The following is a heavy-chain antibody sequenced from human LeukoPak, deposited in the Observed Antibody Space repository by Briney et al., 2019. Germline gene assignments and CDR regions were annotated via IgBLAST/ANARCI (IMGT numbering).Heavy chain of an antibody. CDR1: GYTFTSYN. V-gene: IGHV1-8*03. J-gene: IGHJ6*03. CDR2: MHPNNGDT. D-gene: IGHD2-2*01. Sequence: ASVKVSCKASGYTFTSYNINWVRQAPGQGLEWMAWMHPNNGDTGYAQKFQDRVTVTSNTSISTAYMELRSLTSEDTAVYYCARELIVLEPAARRYNYYMDVWGIGTTVSVSS. CDR3: ARELIVLEPAARRYNYYMDV.